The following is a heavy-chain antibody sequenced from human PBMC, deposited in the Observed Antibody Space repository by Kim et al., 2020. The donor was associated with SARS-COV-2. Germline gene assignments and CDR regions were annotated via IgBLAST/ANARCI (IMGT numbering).Heavy chain of an antibody. D-gene: IGHD4-4*01. CDR1: GYSFTNYW. V-gene: IGHV5-51*01. J-gene: IGHJ4*02. CDR2: IYPGDSDT. CDR3: AREMTTLSPPEH. Sequence: GESLKISCKGSGYSFTNYWIAWVRQMPGKGLEWMGIIYPGDSDTRYSPSFEGQITISADKSISTAYLQWSSLKASDSAVYYCAREMTTLSPPEHWGQGTL.